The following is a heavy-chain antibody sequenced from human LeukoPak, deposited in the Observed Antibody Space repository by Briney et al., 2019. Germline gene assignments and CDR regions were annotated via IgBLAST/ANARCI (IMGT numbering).Heavy chain of an antibody. CDR2: IYYSGST. CDR3: ARLLSGYSDY. D-gene: IGHD3-22*01. CDR1: GGSISSSSYY. Sequence: SETLSLTCTVSGGSISSSSYYWGWIRQPPGKGLEWIGSIYYSGSTYYNPSLKSRVTISVDTPKNQFSLKLSSVTAADTAVYYCARLLSGYSDYWGQGTLVTVSS. V-gene: IGHV4-39*01. J-gene: IGHJ4*02.